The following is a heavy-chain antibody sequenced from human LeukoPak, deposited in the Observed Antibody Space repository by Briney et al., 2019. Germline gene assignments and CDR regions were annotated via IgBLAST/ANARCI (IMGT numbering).Heavy chain of an antibody. CDR1: GGTFSSYG. V-gene: IGHV1-18*01. J-gene: IGHJ4*02. CDR3: ARWGLVVPAAIGDY. D-gene: IGHD2-2*02. CDR2: ISAYNGNT. Sequence: ASVKVSCKASGGTFSSYGISWVRQAPGQGLEWMGWISAYNGNTNYAQKLQGRVTMTTDTSTSTAYMELRSLRSDDTAVYYCARWGLVVPAAIGDYWGQGTLVTVSS.